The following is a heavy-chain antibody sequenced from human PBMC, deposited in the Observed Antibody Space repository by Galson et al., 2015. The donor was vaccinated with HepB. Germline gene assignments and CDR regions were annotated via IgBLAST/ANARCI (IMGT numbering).Heavy chain of an antibody. CDR2: ISYDGSNK. V-gene: IGHV3-30*04. D-gene: IGHD3-9*01. CDR1: GFTFSSYA. J-gene: IGHJ3*02. Sequence: SLRLSCAASGFTFSSYAMHWVRQAPGKGLEWVAVISYDGSNKYYADSVKGRFTISRDNSKNTLYLQMNSLRAEDTAVYYCARVKSFWLPPFDIWGQGTMVTVSS. CDR3: ARVKSFWLPPFDI.